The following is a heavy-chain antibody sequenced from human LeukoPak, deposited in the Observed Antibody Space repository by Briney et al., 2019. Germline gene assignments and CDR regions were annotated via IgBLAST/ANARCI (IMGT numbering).Heavy chain of an antibody. CDR3: AKERGGSSSGYSSGPAAFDI. CDR1: GFTFSSCA. D-gene: IGHD6-19*01. J-gene: IGHJ3*02. V-gene: IGHV3-23*01. Sequence: GSLRLSCAASGFTFSSCAMSWVRQAPGKGLEWVSAISGSGGDTYYADSVKGRFTISRDNSKNTLYLQMNSLRAEDTAVYYCAKERGGSSSGYSSGPAAFDIWGQGTMVTVSS. CDR2: ISGSGGDT.